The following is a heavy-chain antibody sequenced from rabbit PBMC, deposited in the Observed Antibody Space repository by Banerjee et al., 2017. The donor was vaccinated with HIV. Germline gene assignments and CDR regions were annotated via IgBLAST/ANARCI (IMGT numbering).Heavy chain of an antibody. D-gene: IGHD6-1*01. J-gene: IGHJ4*01. V-gene: IGHV1S40*01. Sequence: QSLEESGGDLVKPGASLTLTCTASGFSFSSSYYMCWVRQAPGKGLEWIGCIYTASGSTYYASWAKGRFTISKTSSTTVTLQMTSLTAADTATYFCAREVYTYAYLGYAYAANLWGQGTLVTVS. CDR3: AREVYTYAYLGYAYAANL. CDR2: IYTASGST. CDR1: GFSFSSSYY.